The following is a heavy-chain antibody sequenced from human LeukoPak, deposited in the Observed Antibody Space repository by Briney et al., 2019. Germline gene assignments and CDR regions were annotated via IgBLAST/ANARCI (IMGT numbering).Heavy chain of an antibody. Sequence: GGSLRLSCAASGFTFSNAWMSWVRQAPGKGLEWVGRIKSKTDGGTTDYAAPVKGRFTISRDDSKNTLYLQMNSLKTEDTAVYYYTTLGYYYYYGMDVWGKGTTVTVSS. CDR1: GFTFSNAW. D-gene: IGHD3-16*01. V-gene: IGHV3-15*01. CDR3: TTLGYYYYYGMDV. CDR2: IKSKTDGGTT. J-gene: IGHJ6*04.